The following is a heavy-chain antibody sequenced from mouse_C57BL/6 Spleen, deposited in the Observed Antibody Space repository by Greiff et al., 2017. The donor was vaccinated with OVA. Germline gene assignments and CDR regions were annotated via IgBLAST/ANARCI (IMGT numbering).Heavy chain of an antibody. V-gene: IGHV1-63*01. Sequence: QVHVKQSGAELVRPGTSVKMSCKASGYTFTNYWIGWAKQRPGHGLEWIGDIYPGGGYTNYNEKFKGKATLTADKSSSTAYMQFSSLTSEDSAIYYCARRFITENYFDYWGQGTTLTVSS. CDR3: ARRFITENYFDY. J-gene: IGHJ2*01. D-gene: IGHD1-1*01. CDR1: GYTFTNYW. CDR2: IYPGGGYT.